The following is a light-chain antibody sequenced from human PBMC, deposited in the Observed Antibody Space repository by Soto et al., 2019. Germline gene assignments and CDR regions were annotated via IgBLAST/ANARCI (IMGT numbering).Light chain of an antibody. CDR2: AAS. CDR1: QSISIY. Sequence: DIQMTQSPSSPSASVGDRVTITCRASQSISIYLNWYQQKPGKAPKLLIYAASSLQSGVPSRFSADGSGTDFTLTISSLQPEDFATYYCQQSSSTPPFTFGPGTKVDIK. V-gene: IGKV1-39*01. J-gene: IGKJ3*01. CDR3: QQSSSTPPFT.